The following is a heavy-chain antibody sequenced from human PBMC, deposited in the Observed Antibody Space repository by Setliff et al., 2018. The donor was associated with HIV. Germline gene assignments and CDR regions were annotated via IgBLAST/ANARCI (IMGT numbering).Heavy chain of an antibody. CDR2: INPSGGSA. CDR1: GYTFTSYY. J-gene: IGHJ3*02. Sequence: ASVKVSCKASGYTFTSYYLHWVRQAPGQGLEWMGMINPSGGSASYAQKFQGRVTMSRDTSTSTVYMELSSLRSEDTAVYYCARDYFDSSAYLYGFGAFDIWGQGPMVTVSS. CDR3: ARDYFDSSAYLYGFGAFDI. D-gene: IGHD3-22*01. V-gene: IGHV1-46*01.